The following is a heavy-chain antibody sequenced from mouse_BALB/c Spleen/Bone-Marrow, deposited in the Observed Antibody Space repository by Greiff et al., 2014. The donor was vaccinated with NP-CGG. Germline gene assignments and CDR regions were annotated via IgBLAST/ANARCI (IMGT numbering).Heavy chain of an antibody. Sequence: QVQLQQSGSELVKPGASVKISCKASGYAFSYSWMNWVKQRPGQGLEWIGRIYPGDGDTYYNGKFKGRATLTADKSSSTAYMQLSSVTSVDSAVYFWARPDGYRAMDYWGQGSSVTVSS. CDR1: GYAFSYSW. J-gene: IGHJ4*01. CDR2: IYPGDGDT. V-gene: IGHV1-82*01. CDR3: ARPDGYRAMDY. D-gene: IGHD2-3*01.